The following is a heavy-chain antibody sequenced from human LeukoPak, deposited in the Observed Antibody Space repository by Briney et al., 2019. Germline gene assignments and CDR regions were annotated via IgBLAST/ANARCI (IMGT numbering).Heavy chain of an antibody. CDR2: ISSTNSYI. V-gene: IGHV3-21*01. CDR1: GFTFNTYT. Sequence: PGGSLRLSCTASGFTFNTYTMHQVRQAPGNGLEWASSISSTNSYIYYADSVRGRFTVSRDNAKNSLYLQMHSLSAEDTAVYYCARVNGRSGYVAFDYWGQGTLVTVSS. J-gene: IGHJ4*02. D-gene: IGHD5-12*01. CDR3: ARVNGRSGYVAFDY.